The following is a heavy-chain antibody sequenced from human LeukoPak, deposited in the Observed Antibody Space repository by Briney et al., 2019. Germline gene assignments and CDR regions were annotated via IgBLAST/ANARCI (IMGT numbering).Heavy chain of an antibody. CDR2: IYYGGST. Sequence: SETLSLTCTVSGGSVSSTHYWGWIRQPPGKGLEWIGSIYYGGSTNYNPSLKSRVTMSVDTSKNQFSLKLSSVTAADTAVYYCARDFIYCGGDCFSFDYWGQGTLVTVSS. J-gene: IGHJ4*02. D-gene: IGHD2-21*01. CDR3: ARDFIYCGGDCFSFDY. CDR1: GGSVSSTHY. V-gene: IGHV4-39*07.